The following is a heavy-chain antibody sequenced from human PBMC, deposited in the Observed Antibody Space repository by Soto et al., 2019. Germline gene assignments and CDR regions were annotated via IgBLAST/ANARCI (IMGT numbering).Heavy chain of an antibody. J-gene: IGHJ6*03. Sequence: SETLSLTCTVSGGSISSSSYYWGWIRQPPGKGLEWIGSIYYSGSTYYNPSLKSRVTISVDTSMNQFSLKLSSVTAADTAGYYCAGVESAGSYYMGVWGKGTTVTVSS. V-gene: IGHV4-39*01. CDR2: IYYSGST. CDR3: AGVESAGSYYMGV. D-gene: IGHD1-26*01. CDR1: GGSISSSSYY.